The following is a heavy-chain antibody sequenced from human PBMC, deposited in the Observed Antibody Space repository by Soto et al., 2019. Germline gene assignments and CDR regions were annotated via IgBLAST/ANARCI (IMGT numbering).Heavy chain of an antibody. Sequence: PSQTLSLTCAISGDSVSSNSAAWNWIRQSPSRGLEWLGRTYYRSKWLTGYAVSVESRITINPDTSKNQFSLQLTSVTPEDTALYYCARDPGLGHAFDIWGQGTMVTVS. CDR2: TYYRSKWLT. D-gene: IGHD3-9*01. CDR3: ARDPGLGHAFDI. J-gene: IGHJ3*02. V-gene: IGHV6-1*01. CDR1: GDSVSSNSAA.